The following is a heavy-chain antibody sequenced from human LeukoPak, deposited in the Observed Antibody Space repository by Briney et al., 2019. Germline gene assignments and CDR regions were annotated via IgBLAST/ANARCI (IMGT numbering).Heavy chain of an antibody. V-gene: IGHV3-74*01. CDR1: GFTFSTYW. D-gene: IGHD3-22*01. CDR2: INTDGTTT. CDR3: VRANDTEGSSGYSHDY. Sequence: GGSLRLSCAASGFTFSTYWMHWVRQVPGKGLVWVSRINTDGTTTDYADSVKGRFTISRDNAKRTLYLQMNSLRAEDTAVYYCVRANDTEGSSGYSHDYWGQGTLVTVSS. J-gene: IGHJ4*02.